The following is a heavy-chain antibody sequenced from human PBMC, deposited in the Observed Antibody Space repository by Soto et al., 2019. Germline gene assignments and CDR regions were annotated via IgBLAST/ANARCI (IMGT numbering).Heavy chain of an antibody. J-gene: IGHJ6*02. CDR3: ASSYSYGYLGPDRYYYGMDV. CDR2: IYYSGST. V-gene: IGHV4-59*01. CDR1: GGSISSYY. D-gene: IGHD5-18*01. Sequence: PSETLSLTCTVSGGSISSYYWSWIRQPPGKGLEWIGYIYYSGSTNYNPSLKSRVTISVDTSKNQFSLKLSSVTAADTAVYYCASSYSYGYLGPDRYYYGMDVWGQGTTVTVSS.